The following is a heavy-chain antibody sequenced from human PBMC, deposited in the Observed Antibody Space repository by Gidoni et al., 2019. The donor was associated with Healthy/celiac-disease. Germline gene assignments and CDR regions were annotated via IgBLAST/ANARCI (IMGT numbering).Heavy chain of an antibody. D-gene: IGHD3-3*01. CDR3: AKAHYDFWSGYYSPLPYYYYGMDV. V-gene: IGHV3-30*18. Sequence: QVQLVESGGCVVQPGRSLRLSCAASGFTFSSYGMHLVRQSPGKGLEWVAVISYDGSNKYYADSVKGRFTISRDNSKNTLYLQMNSLRAEDTAVYYCAKAHYDFWSGYYSPLPYYYYGMDVWGQGTTVTVSS. CDR1: GFTFSSYG. CDR2: ISYDGSNK. J-gene: IGHJ6*02.